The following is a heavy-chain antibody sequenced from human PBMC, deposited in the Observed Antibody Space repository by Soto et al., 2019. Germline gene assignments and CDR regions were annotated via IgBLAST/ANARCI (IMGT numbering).Heavy chain of an antibody. J-gene: IGHJ6*02. CDR3: AREGDYYGSGSAGIGMDV. CDR2: IIPIFGTA. V-gene: IGHV1-69*13. CDR1: GGTFSSYA. Sequence: VASVKVSCKASGGTFSSYAISWVRQAPGQGLEWMGGIIPIFGTANYAQKFQGRVTITADESTSTAYMELSSLRSEDTAVYYCAREGDYYGSGSAGIGMDVWGQGTTVTVSS. D-gene: IGHD3-10*01.